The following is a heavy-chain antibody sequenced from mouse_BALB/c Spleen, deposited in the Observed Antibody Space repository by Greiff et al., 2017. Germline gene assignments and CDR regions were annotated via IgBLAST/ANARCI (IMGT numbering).Heavy chain of an antibody. Sequence: EVQLMESGPGLVKPSQSLSLTCSVTGYSITSGYYWNWIRQFPGNKLEWMGYISYGGSNNYNPSLKNRISITRDTSKNQFFLKLNSVTTEDTATYYCARDYYGSSYFGYWGQGTTRTVSS. CDR3: ARDYYGSSYFGY. CDR2: ISYGGSN. D-gene: IGHD1-1*01. J-gene: IGHJ2*01. CDR1: GYSITSGYY. V-gene: IGHV3-6*02.